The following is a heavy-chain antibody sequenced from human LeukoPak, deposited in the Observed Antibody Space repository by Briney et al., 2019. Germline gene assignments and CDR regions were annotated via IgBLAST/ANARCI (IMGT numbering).Heavy chain of an antibody. J-gene: IGHJ4*02. CDR1: GFTLSSYW. Sequence: GGSLRLSCAASGFTLSSYWMHWVRQAPGKGLVWVSRINREGSNTNYTDSVKGRFTISRDNAKNTLYLQMNSLRAEDTAVYYCVREYGDYDFDYWGQGTLVTVSS. CDR3: VREYGDYDFDY. CDR2: INREGSNT. V-gene: IGHV3-74*01. D-gene: IGHD4-17*01.